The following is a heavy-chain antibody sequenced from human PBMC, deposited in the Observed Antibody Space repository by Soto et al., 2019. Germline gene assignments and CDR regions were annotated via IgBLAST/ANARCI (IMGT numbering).Heavy chain of an antibody. CDR2: THYSGST. CDR1: GGSISSGGYS. V-gene: IGHV4-61*08. J-gene: IGHJ4*02. CDR3: ARGYDILTGPLDY. D-gene: IGHD3-9*01. Sequence: PSETLSLTSAVSGGSISSGGYSWSWIRQPPGKGLEWIGYTHYSGSTNYNPSLKSRVTISVDTSKNQFSLKLSSVTAADSAVYYCARGYDILTGPLDYWGPGTLVTVSS.